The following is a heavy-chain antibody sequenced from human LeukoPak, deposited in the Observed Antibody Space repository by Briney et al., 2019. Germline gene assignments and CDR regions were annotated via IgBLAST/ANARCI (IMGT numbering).Heavy chain of an antibody. D-gene: IGHD3-10*01. CDR3: ARDGGSGSYYN. CDR2: IIPIFGTA. Sequence: ASVKVSCKASGGTFSSYAISWVRQAPGQGQEWIGGIIPIFGTANYAQKFQGRVTITTDESTSTAYMELSSLRSEDTAVYYCARDGGSGSYYNWGQGTLVTVSP. J-gene: IGHJ4*02. V-gene: IGHV1-69*05. CDR1: GGTFSSYA.